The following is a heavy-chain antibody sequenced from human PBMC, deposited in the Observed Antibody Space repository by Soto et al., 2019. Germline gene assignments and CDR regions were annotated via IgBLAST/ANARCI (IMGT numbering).Heavy chain of an antibody. V-gene: IGHV3-30*18. Sequence: QVQLVESGGGVVQPGRSLRLSCAASGFTFSSYGMHWVRQAPGKGLEWVAVISYDGSNKYYADSVKGRFTISRDNSKNTLYVQMNSLRAEDTAVYYCAKEAPSEASFDYWGQGTLVTVSS. CDR1: GFTFSSYG. CDR2: ISYDGSNK. J-gene: IGHJ4*02. CDR3: AKEAPSEASFDY.